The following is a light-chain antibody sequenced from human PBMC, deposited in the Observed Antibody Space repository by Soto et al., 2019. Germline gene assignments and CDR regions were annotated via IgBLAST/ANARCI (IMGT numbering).Light chain of an antibody. V-gene: IGKV1-12*01. CDR2: SAS. J-gene: IGKJ3*01. Sequence: DIQMTQSPSSVSASVGDRITITCRASQEISRWLAWHQQKPGQAPNLLIFSASTLKGGVPSRFSGSGSGTDFTLTITNVQPEDVAIYYCQQGHSFPLTFGPGTKVDLK. CDR3: QQGHSFPLT. CDR1: QEISRW.